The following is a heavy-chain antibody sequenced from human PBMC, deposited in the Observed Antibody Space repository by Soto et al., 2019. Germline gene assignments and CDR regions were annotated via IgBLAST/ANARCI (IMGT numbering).Heavy chain of an antibody. Sequence: VQLVQSGAEVKKPGSSVKVSCKASGGTFISYAISWVRQAPGQGLEWMGGIIPIFGTANYAQKFQGRVTITADEYTSTAYMELSSLRSEDTDVYYCARDKLRELGGYYGMDVWGQGTTVTVSS. CDR1: GGTFISYA. J-gene: IGHJ6*02. CDR2: IIPIFGTA. CDR3: ARDKLRELGGYYGMDV. D-gene: IGHD1-26*01. V-gene: IGHV1-69*12.